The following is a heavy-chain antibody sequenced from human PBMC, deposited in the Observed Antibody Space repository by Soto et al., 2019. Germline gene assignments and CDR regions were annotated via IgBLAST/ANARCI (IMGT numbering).Heavy chain of an antibody. CDR2: IYSGGYT. D-gene: IGHD3-22*01. J-gene: IGHJ4*02. CDR1: GFDVSTTD. V-gene: IGHV3-66*01. CDR3: AREAIIVIAAPEYYFDY. Sequence: EVQLVESGGDLVQRGGSLRLSCAASGFDVSTTDMSWVRQAPGKGLEWVSVIYSGGYTNYADSVKGRFIVSRDSPKNTLYLQMDSLRAEDTAVYYCAREAIIVIAAPEYYFDYWGQGTLVTVSS.